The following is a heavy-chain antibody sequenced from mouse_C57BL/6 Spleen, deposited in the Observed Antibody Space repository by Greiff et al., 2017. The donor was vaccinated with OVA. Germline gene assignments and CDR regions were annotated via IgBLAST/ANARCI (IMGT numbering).Heavy chain of an antibody. J-gene: IGHJ2*01. Sequence: VQLQQSGAELARPGASVKMSCKASGYTFTSYTMHWVKQRPGQGLEWIGYINPSSGYTKYNQKFKDKATLTADKSSSTAYMQFSSLTSEDSAIYYCARSGGSSFFDYGGQGTTLTVSS. CDR1: GYTFTSYT. CDR3: ARSGGSSFFDY. CDR2: INPSSGYT. D-gene: IGHD1-1*01. V-gene: IGHV1-4*01.